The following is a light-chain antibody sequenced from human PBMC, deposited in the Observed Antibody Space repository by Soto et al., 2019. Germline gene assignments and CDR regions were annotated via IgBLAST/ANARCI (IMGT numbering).Light chain of an antibody. CDR1: SSDVGGYNY. V-gene: IGLV2-8*01. CDR3: CSYAGSNNPYV. CDR2: EVS. Sequence: QSALTQPPSASGSPGQSVTISCTGTSSDVGGYNYVSWYQQHPGKAPKLMIYEVSNRPSGVPDRFSASKSGNTASLTVSGLQAEDEADYYCCSYAGSNNPYVFGTGTKLTVL. J-gene: IGLJ1*01.